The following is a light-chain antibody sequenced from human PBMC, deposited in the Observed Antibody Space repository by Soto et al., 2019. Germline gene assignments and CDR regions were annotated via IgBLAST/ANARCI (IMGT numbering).Light chain of an antibody. CDR3: HQHAFAPLT. CDR1: QSVGNNY. CDR2: TAS. V-gene: IGKV3-20*01. Sequence: EIVLTQSPGTLSLSPGERATLSCRASQSVGNNYLAWYQQKPGQAPRLLIHTASSRATGIPDRFSGSGSGTDFTLTISRLEPDDFAVYYCHQHAFAPLTFGGGTKVDI. J-gene: IGKJ4*01.